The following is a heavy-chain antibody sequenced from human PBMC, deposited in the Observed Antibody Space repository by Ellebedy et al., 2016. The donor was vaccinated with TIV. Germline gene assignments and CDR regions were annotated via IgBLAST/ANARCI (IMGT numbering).Heavy chain of an antibody. V-gene: IGHV1-3*01. CDR1: GYTFTTYG. J-gene: IGHJ6*02. CDR3: AREWLVRYYYYYYGMDV. CDR2: INVGNGNT. Sequence: AASVKVSCKASGYTFTTYGIYWVRQAPGQRLEWMGSINVGNGNTKNSQKFQGRVTFTRDTFASTAYMEVSSLRSEDTAVYYCAREWLVRYYYYYYGMDVWGQGTTVTVSS. D-gene: IGHD6-19*01.